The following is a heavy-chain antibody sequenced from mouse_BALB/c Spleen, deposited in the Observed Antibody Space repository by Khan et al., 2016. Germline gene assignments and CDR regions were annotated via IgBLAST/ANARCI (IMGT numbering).Heavy chain of an antibody. CDR3: AGTGDYPYYAMDY. J-gene: IGHJ4*01. CDR2: INTDTGEP. V-gene: IGHV9-3*02. D-gene: IGHD2-13*01. CDR1: GYTFTNYG. Sequence: QIQLVQSGPELMKPGESVKISCKASGYTFTNYGMNWVKQAPGKGLKWMGWINTDTGEPTYAEEFQGRFAFTSDASASTAYLQLNNLKTEDSASYFSAGTGDYPYYAMDYWGHGTSVTVSS.